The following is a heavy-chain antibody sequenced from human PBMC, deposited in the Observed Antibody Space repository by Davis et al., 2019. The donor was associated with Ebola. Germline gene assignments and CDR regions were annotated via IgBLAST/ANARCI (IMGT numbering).Heavy chain of an antibody. CDR3: ARHTDFGVVTSFDY. CDR2: IIPIFGTA. V-gene: IGHV1-69*06. CDR1: GGTFSSYA. J-gene: IGHJ4*02. Sequence: SVKVSCKASGGTFSSYAISWVRQAPGQGLEWMGGIIPIFGTANYAQKFQGRVTITADRSTSTAYMELSSLRSEDTAVYYCARHTDFGVVTSFDYWGQGTLVTVSS. D-gene: IGHD3-3*01.